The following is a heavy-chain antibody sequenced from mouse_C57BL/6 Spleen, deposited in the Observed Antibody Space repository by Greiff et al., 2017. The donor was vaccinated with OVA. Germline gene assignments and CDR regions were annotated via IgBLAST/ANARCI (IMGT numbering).Heavy chain of an antibody. J-gene: IGHJ3*01. CDR2: IDPSDSET. V-gene: IGHV1-52*01. CDR3: ARGTDYGSSPAWFAY. CDR1: GYTFTSYW. Sequence: QVQLQQPGAELVRPGSSVKLSCNASGYTFTSYWMHWVKQRPIQGLEWIGNIDPSDSETHYNQKFKDKATLTVDKSSSTAYMQLSSLTSEDSAVYYCARGTDYGSSPAWFAYWGQGTLVTVSA. D-gene: IGHD1-1*01.